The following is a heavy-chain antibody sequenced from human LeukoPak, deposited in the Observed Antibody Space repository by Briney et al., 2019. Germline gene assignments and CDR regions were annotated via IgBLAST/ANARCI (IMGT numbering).Heavy chain of an antibody. V-gene: IGHV3-48*02. J-gene: IGHJ4*02. CDR3: ARDSDWAFNY. Sequence: GGSLRLSCAASGFPFSSYVMSWVRQAPGKGLEWVAYISHDSDNIYYHDFVKGRFTISRDNAENSLYLQMNSLRDEDTAIYYCARDSDWAFNYWGQGTRVTVSS. CDR1: GFPFSSYV. D-gene: IGHD2-21*02. CDR2: ISHDSDNI.